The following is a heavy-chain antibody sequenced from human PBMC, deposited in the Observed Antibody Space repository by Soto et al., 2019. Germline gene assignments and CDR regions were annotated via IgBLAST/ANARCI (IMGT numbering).Heavy chain of an antibody. D-gene: IGHD6-19*01. Sequence: GGSLRLSCAASGFTFSSYAMSWVRQAPGKGLEWVSAISGSGGSTYYADSVKGRFTISRDNSKNTLYLQMNSLRAEDTAVYYCAKSVWQWRDLKAPFDYWGQGTLVTVSS. J-gene: IGHJ4*02. CDR2: ISGSGGST. V-gene: IGHV3-23*01. CDR1: GFTFSSYA. CDR3: AKSVWQWRDLKAPFDY.